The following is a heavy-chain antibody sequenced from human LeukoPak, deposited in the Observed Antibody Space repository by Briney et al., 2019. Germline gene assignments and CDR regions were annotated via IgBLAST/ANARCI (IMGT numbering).Heavy chain of an antibody. CDR3: ATDRDNSDWQKRFDS. CDR1: GFTFSTYW. Sequence: GSLRLSCAASGFTFSTYWMNWYRQAPGKGLEWVGNINQDASEINYVDSVRGRFTISRDNAKNSLHLQMSSLRAEDTAVYYCATDRDNSDWQKRFDSWGQGTLVTVSS. D-gene: IGHD2-21*02. J-gene: IGHJ4*02. V-gene: IGHV3-7*01. CDR2: INQDASEI.